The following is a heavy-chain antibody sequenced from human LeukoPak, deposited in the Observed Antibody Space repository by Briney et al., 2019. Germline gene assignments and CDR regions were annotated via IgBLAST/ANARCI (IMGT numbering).Heavy chain of an antibody. V-gene: IGHV3-30*18. CDR2: ISYDGSNK. CDR1: GFTFSSCG. J-gene: IGHJ4*02. D-gene: IGHD1-26*01. CDR3: AKDKAGATDY. Sequence: PGGSLRLSCAASGFTFSSCGMHWVRQAPGKGLEWVAVISYDGSNKYYADSVKGRFTISRDNSKNTLYLQMNSLRAEDTAVYYCAKDKAGATDYWGQGTLVTVSS.